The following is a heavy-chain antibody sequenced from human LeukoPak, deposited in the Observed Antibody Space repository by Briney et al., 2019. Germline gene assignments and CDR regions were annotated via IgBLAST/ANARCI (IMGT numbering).Heavy chain of an antibody. Sequence: PSETLSLTCTVSGYSISSGYYWGWIRPPPGKGLEWIGSIYHSGSTYYNPSLKSRVTISVDTSKNQFSLKLRSVTAADTAVYYCAREILYDSSAYNVWGQGTLVTVSS. CDR2: IYHSGST. V-gene: IGHV4-38-2*02. CDR3: AREILYDSSAYNV. D-gene: IGHD3-22*01. J-gene: IGHJ4*02. CDR1: GYSISSGYY.